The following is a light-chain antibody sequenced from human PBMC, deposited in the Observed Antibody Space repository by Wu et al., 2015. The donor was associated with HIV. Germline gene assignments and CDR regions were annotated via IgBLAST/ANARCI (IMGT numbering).Light chain of an antibody. J-gene: IGKJ3*01. CDR3: HQYGRSPPFT. Sequence: EIVLTQSPGTLSLSPGERATLSCRASQSVSGTYLAWYQQKPGQPPRLLIYGGSRRATGIPGRFSGSGSGTDFSLTISRLEPEDFAVYYCHQYGRSPPFTFGPGTKWISN. CDR2: GGS. CDR1: QSVSGTY. V-gene: IGKV3-20*01.